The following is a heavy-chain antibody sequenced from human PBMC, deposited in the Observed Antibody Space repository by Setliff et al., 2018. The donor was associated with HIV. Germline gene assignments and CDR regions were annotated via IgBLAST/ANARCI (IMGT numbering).Heavy chain of an antibody. CDR3: AKGTPYSSGWYGDIDAFDI. D-gene: IGHD6-19*01. CDR2: ISSSSSYT. CDR1: GFTFSSYS. Sequence: PGGSLRLSCAASGFTFSSYSMNWVRQAPGKGLEWVSYISSSSSYTHYADSVKGRFTISRDNAKNSLYLQMNSLRAEDTAVYYCAKGTPYSSGWYGDIDAFDIWGQGTMVTVSS. J-gene: IGHJ3*02. V-gene: IGHV3-21*01.